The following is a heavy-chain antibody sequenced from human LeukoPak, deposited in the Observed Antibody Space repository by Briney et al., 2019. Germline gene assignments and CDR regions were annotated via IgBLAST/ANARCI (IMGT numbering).Heavy chain of an antibody. CDR3: ARQRIGSGWYYFDY. V-gene: IGHV5-51*01. J-gene: IGHJ4*02. CDR1: GYSFANYW. Sequence: GESLKISCKGSGYSFANYWIGWVRQMPDKGLEWMGTIYPGDSDTRYSPSFQGPVTISADKSISTAYLQWSSLKASDTAMYYCARQRIGSGWYYFDYWGQGTLVTVSS. D-gene: IGHD6-19*01. CDR2: IYPGDSDT.